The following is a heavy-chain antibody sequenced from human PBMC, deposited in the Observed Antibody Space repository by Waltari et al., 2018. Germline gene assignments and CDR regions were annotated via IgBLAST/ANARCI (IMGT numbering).Heavy chain of an antibody. V-gene: IGHV4-38-2*01. D-gene: IGHD2-2*01. CDR3: ARGERAYCSSTSCYAVLDY. Sequence: QVQLQESGPGLVKPSETLSLTCAVSGYSISSGYYWGWIRQPPGKGLEWMGIIYPGDSDTRYSPSLQGQVTISADKSISTAYLQWSSLKASDTAMYYCARGERAYCSSTSCYAVLDYWGQGTLVTVSS. CDR2: IYPGDSDT. J-gene: IGHJ4*02. CDR1: GYSISSGYY.